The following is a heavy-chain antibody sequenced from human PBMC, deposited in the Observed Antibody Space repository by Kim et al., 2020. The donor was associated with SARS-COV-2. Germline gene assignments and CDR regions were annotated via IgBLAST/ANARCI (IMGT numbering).Heavy chain of an antibody. CDR2: IYYTGTT. CDR3: ARHGCTGGVCYFDP. Sequence: SETLSLTCTVSGGSISSSDYYWGWIRQPTGKGLEWFGSIYYTGTTYYNPSLKSRVTISVDTSKNPLSLKLSSVTDATVYYCARHGCTGGVCYFDPWGQGT. CDR1: GGSISSSDYY. V-gene: IGHV4-39*01. J-gene: IGHJ5*02. D-gene: IGHD2-8*02.